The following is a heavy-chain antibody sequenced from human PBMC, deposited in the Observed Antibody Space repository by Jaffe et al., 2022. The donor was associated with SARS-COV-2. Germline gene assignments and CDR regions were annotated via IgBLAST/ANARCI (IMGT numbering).Heavy chain of an antibody. Sequence: EVQMLESGGGLVQPGGSLRLSCAASGFTFSSYAMSWVRQAPGKGLEWVSSISGSGAGTYYTDSVKGRFTIARDNSKNTLSLQMNSLRAEDTAVYYCAKRATWGNYYNGMDVWGQGTTVTVSS. CDR3: AKRATWGNYYNGMDV. V-gene: IGHV3-23*01. J-gene: IGHJ6*02. CDR2: ISGSGAGT. CDR1: GFTFSSYA. D-gene: IGHD3-16*01.